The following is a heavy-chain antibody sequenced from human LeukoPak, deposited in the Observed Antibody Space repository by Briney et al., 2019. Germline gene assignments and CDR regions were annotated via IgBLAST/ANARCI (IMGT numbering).Heavy chain of an antibody. D-gene: IGHD6-19*01. CDR1: GGSISSSTYY. CDR2: LYYSGST. Sequence: SETLSLTFTFSGGSISSSTYYWGWIRQPPRKGLEWVGSLYYSGSTYYNPSLKSRVTISIDTSKNQFSLKLSSVTAADTAVYYCARVSGWNPLQAAHLDYWGQGTLVTVSS. V-gene: IGHV4-39*07. CDR3: ARVSGWNPLQAAHLDY. J-gene: IGHJ4*02.